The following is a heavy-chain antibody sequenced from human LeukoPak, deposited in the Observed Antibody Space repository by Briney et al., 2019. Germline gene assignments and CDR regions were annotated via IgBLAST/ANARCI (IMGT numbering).Heavy chain of an antibody. Sequence: ASVKVSCKASGYTFTIYDINWVRQATGQGLEWMGWMNPNSGNTGYAQKFQGRVTMTRNSSITTAYMELSSLRSEDTAVYYCARRHGRCSDGSCYYPDYWGQGTLVTVSS. J-gene: IGHJ4*02. CDR1: GYTFTIYD. CDR2: MNPNSGNT. V-gene: IGHV1-8*01. CDR3: ARRHGRCSDGSCYYPDY. D-gene: IGHD2-15*01.